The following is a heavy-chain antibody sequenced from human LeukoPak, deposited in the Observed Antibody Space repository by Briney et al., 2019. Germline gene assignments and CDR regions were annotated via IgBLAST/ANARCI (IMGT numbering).Heavy chain of an antibody. D-gene: IGHD2-2*01. V-gene: IGHV4-59*01. CDR1: GGSISSYY. CDR2: IYYSGST. CDR3: ATNLHPQSVLRSTSCYGGCRGSAFDI. Sequence: SETLSLTCTVSGGSISSYYWSWIRQPPGKGLEWIGYIYYSGSTNYNPSLKSRVTISVDTSKNQFSLKLSSVTAADTAVYYCATNLHPQSVLRSTSCYGGCRGSAFDIWGQGTMVTVSS. J-gene: IGHJ3*02.